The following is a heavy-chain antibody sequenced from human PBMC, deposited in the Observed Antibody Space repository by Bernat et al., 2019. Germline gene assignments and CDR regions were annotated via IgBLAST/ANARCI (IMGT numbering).Heavy chain of an antibody. CDR3: ARETAGYGCSDFDD. D-gene: IGHD5-12*01. CDR1: GFSLTTSGVG. CDR2: IYWDDDK. Sequence: QITLKESGPTLVKPTQTLTLTCTFSGFSLTTSGVGVGWIRQPPEKALEWLALIYWDDDKRYSPSLKSRLTITKDTSKNQVVLTITNMDPVDTATCYCARETAGYGCSDFDDWGQGTLVTVSS. J-gene: IGHJ4*02. V-gene: IGHV2-5*02.